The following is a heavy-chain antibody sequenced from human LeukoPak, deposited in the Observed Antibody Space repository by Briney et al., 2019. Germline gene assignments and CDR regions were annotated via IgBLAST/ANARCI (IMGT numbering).Heavy chain of an antibody. J-gene: IGHJ4*02. CDR3: AKEPPPRIVATIRTN. CDR1: GFTFSSYA. Sequence: GGSLRLSCAASGFTFSSYAMSWVRQAPGKGLEWVSAISGSDDSTYYADSVKGRLTISRDNSKNTLYQQMNSQRAEDTAVYYCAKEPPPRIVATIRTNCGQGTLVTVSS. CDR2: ISGSDDST. V-gene: IGHV3-23*01. D-gene: IGHD5-12*01.